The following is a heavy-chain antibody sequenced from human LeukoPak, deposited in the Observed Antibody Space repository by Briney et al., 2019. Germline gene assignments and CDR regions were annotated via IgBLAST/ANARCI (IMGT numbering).Heavy chain of an antibody. CDR1: GYSISSGYY. D-gene: IGHD4-17*01. V-gene: IGHV4-38-2*02. J-gene: IGHJ4*02. CDR2: IYHSGTT. CDR3: ASRGDHRGTTVTFFDY. Sequence: PSETLSLTCTVSGYSISSGYYWGWIRQPPGKGLEWIALIYHSGTTNYNPSLKSRVTILVDTSKNQFSLKLSSVTAADTAVYYCASRGDHRGTTVTFFDYWGQGTLVTVSS.